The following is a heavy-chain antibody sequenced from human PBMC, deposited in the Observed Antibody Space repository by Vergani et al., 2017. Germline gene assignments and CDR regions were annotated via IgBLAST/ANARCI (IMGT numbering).Heavy chain of an antibody. CDR1: GFTFTSYA. J-gene: IGHJ6*03. CDR3: ARDRGDWRYSRYFYNYYMDV. V-gene: IGHV3-23*01. D-gene: IGHD2-8*02. Sequence: EVRLLESGGGLVQPGGSLRLSCVGSGFTFTSYAMNWVRQAPGKGLEWVSGISGSGATSYYAESMKGRFAMSRDNSKSTLFLQMNSLRVEDMAVYYCARDRGDWRYSRYFYNYYMDVWGKGTTVTVSS. CDR2: ISGSGATS.